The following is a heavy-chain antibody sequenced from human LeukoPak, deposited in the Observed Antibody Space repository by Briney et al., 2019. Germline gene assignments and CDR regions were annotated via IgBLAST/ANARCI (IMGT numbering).Heavy chain of an antibody. V-gene: IGHV3-23*01. D-gene: IGHD6-13*01. J-gene: IGHJ5*02. CDR2: VSHDGGST. CDR3: AARGIEHS. CDR1: GFTYSYYG. Sequence: PGGSLRLSCVASGFTYSYYGMTWVRQAPGKGVEGVSAVSHDGGSTSYAASVKGRFSISRDDSRNTVYLHMNSLRVEDTAVYYCAARGIEHSWGQGTLVTVSS.